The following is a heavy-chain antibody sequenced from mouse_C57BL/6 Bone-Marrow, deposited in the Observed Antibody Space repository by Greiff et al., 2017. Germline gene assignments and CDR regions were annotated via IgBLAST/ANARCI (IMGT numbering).Heavy chain of an antibody. Sequence: VQLQQSGPELVKPGASVKISCKASGYSFTDYNMNWVKQSNGKSLEWIGVLNPNYGTTSYNQKFKGKATLTVAQSSSTAYMQLTSLTSEDSAVYNCARGLYYSYYAMDYRGEGTSGTVSS. D-gene: IGHD2-1*01. CDR3: ARGLYYSYYAMDY. CDR1: GYSFTDYN. V-gene: IGHV1-39*01. CDR2: LNPNYGTT. J-gene: IGHJ4*01.